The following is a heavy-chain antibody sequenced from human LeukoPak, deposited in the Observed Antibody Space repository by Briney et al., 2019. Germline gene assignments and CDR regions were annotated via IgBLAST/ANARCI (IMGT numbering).Heavy chain of an antibody. CDR2: IYTSGST. Sequence: SETLSLTCTVSGGSISSGSYYWSWIRQPAGKGLEWIGRIYTSGSTNYNPSLKSRVTISVDTSKNQFSLKLSSVTAADTAVYYCARNGTSGYFDYWGQGTLVTVSS. CDR3: ARNGTSGYFDY. V-gene: IGHV4-61*02. J-gene: IGHJ4*02. D-gene: IGHD2-2*01. CDR1: GGSISSGSYY.